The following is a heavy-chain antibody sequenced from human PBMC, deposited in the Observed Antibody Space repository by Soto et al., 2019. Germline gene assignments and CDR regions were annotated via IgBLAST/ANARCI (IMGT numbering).Heavy chain of an antibody. CDR1: GGTFSSYT. D-gene: IGHD6-25*01. CDR2: IIPILGIA. V-gene: IGHV1-69*08. Sequence: QVQLVQSGAEVKKPGSSVKVSCKASGGTFSSYTISWVRQAPGQGLEWMGRIIPILGIANYAQKFQGRVTITADKSTSTAYMELSSLRSEDTAVYYCARDALERQIDAGYYYCYYYVDGWGKGTTVTVSS. CDR3: ARDALERQIDAGYYYCYYYVDG. J-gene: IGHJ6*03.